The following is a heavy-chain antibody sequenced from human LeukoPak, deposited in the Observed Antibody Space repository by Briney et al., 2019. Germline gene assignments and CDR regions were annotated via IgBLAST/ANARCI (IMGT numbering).Heavy chain of an antibody. CDR1: GFTFSSYA. J-gene: IGHJ4*02. D-gene: IGHD2-15*01. Sequence: PGRSLRLSCAASGFTFSSYAMYWVRQAPGKGLEWVAVISYDGSDKFYADSVKGRFTISRDSSKNTLYLQMNSLRPEDTAVYYCARDLEEYCSGGSCSLFDYWGQGTLVTVSS. CDR3: ARDLEEYCSGGSCSLFDY. V-gene: IGHV3-30*04. CDR2: ISYDGSDK.